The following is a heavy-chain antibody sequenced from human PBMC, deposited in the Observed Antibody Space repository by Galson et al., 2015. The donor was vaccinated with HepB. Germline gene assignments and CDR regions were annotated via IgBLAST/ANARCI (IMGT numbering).Heavy chain of an antibody. D-gene: IGHD3-3*01. CDR3: AREGAGFWSGYYRDDAFDI. CDR2: IKQDGSEK. J-gene: IGHJ3*02. Sequence: SLRLSCAASGFTFSSYWMSWVRQAPGKGLEWVANIKQDGSEKYYVDSVKGRFTISRDNAKNSLYLQMNSLRAEDTAVYYCAREGAGFWSGYYRDDAFDIWGQGTMVTVSS. V-gene: IGHV3-7*01. CDR1: GFTFSSYW.